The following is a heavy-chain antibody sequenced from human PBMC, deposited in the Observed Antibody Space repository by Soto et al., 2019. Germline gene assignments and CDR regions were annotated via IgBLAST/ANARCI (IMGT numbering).Heavy chain of an antibody. D-gene: IGHD5-18*01. CDR3: ARAVGDSYGYLDY. CDR1: GGSISSGGYY. Sequence: QVQLQESGPGLVKPSQTLSLTCTVSGGSISSGGYYWSWIRQHPGKGLGWIGYIYYSGSTYYNPSLTRRVTIPVDTSKNQFSLKLSSVTAADTAVYYCARAVGDSYGYLDYWGQGTLVTVSS. CDR2: IYYSGST. J-gene: IGHJ4*02. V-gene: IGHV4-31*03.